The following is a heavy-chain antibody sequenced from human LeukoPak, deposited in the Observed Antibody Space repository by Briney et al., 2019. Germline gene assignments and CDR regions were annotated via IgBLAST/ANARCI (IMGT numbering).Heavy chain of an antibody. CDR2: INSDGSST. D-gene: IGHD6-19*01. CDR3: ARRPYSSNAFDI. Sequence: GGSLRLSCAASGFTFGSYWMHWVRQAPGKGLVWVSRINSDGSSTSYADSVKGRFTISRDNAKNTLYLQMNSLRAEDTAVYYCARRPYSSNAFDIWGQGTMVTVSS. V-gene: IGHV3-74*01. CDR1: GFTFGSYW. J-gene: IGHJ3*02.